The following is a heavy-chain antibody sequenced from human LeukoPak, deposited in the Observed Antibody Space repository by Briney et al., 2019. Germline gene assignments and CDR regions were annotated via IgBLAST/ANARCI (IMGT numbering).Heavy chain of an antibody. CDR1: GFTFSSYA. CDR2: ISSNGGST. Sequence: GGSLRLSCAASGFTFSSYAMHWVRQAPGKGLEYASAISSNGGSTYYANSVKGRFTISRDNSKNTLYLQMGSLRAEDMAVYYCARETSSDAFDIWGQGTMVTVSS. CDR3: ARETSSDAFDI. V-gene: IGHV3-64*01. D-gene: IGHD6-6*01. J-gene: IGHJ3*02.